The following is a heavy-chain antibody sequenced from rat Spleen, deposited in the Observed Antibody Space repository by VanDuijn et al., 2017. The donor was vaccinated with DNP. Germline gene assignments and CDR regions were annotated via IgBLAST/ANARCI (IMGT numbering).Heavy chain of an antibody. CDR3: ARPDY. V-gene: IGHV5-7*01. Sequence: EVQLVESGGGLVQPGRSLKLSCAASGFTFSDYNMAWVRQAPKKGLEWVATISYDGGSSDYRDYVKGRFTVSRHNAKSTLYLQMDSLRSEDTATYYCARPDYWGQGVMVTVSS. J-gene: IGHJ2*01. CDR1: GFTFSDYN. CDR2: ISYDGGSS.